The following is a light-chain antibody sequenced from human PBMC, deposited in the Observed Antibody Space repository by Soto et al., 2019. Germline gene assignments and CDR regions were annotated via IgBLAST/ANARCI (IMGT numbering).Light chain of an antibody. CDR1: QSVFSRFRNKNY. Sequence: DIVMTQSPDSLTLSLGERATINCKSSQSVFSRFRNKNYLGWFQQKPGQTPRLLIYWASTRESGVSDRFSGSGSGTDFTLTIDSLQAEDVAVYYCQQYYTAPTWTFGQGTKGE. V-gene: IGKV4-1*01. CDR3: QQYYTAPTWT. J-gene: IGKJ1*01. CDR2: WAS.